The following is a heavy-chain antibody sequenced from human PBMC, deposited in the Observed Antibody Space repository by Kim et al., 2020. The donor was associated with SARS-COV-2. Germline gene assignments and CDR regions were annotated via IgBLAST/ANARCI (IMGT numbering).Heavy chain of an antibody. CDR3: ARDGDGSGSYYVYYFDY. CDR2: INAGNGNT. D-gene: IGHD3-10*01. CDR1: GYTFTSYA. V-gene: IGHV1-3*01. J-gene: IGHJ4*02. Sequence: ASVKVSCKASGYTFTSYAMHWVRQAPGQRLEWMGWINAGNGNTKYSQRFQGRVTITRDTSASTAYMELSSLRSEDTAVYYCARDGDGSGSYYVYYFDYWGQGTLVTVSS.